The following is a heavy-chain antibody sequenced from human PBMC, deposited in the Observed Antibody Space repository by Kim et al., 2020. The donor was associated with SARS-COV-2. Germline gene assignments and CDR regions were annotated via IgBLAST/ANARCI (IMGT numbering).Heavy chain of an antibody. Sequence: YAKKFQGRVTMTRDTSTSTVYMELSSLRSEDTAVYYCARLGYCSGGSCPLWGQGTLVTVSS. V-gene: IGHV1-46*01. D-gene: IGHD2-15*01. J-gene: IGHJ4*02. CDR3: ARLGYCSGGSCPL.